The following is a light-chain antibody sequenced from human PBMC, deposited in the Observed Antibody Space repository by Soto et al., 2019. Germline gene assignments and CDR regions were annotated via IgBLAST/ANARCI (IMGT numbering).Light chain of an antibody. J-gene: IGKJ1*01. CDR3: QQYNVYSWT. Sequence: DIHMTQSPSTLSASVGDRVTITCRASQNINSWLARYQQKPGKAPKLLIYEASSLEKGVPARFGGSGYGTEFTITISSLQTDDFETYYCQQYNVYSWTFGQGTKVDIK. CDR2: EAS. V-gene: IGKV1-5*03. CDR1: QNINSW.